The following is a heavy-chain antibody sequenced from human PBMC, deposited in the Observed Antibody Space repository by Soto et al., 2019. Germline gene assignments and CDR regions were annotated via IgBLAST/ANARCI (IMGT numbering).Heavy chain of an antibody. CDR3: AKGYGITIFGTTAPIDY. CDR2: ISGSGGCT. D-gene: IGHD3-3*01. V-gene: IGHV3-23*01. Sequence: EVQLLESGGGLVQPGGSLRLSCAASGFTFSSYAMSWVRQAPGKGLEWVSAISGSGGCTYYADSVKGRFTISRDNSKNTLYLQMNSLRAEDTAVYYCAKGYGITIFGTTAPIDYWGQGTLVTVSS. J-gene: IGHJ4*02. CDR1: GFTFSSYA.